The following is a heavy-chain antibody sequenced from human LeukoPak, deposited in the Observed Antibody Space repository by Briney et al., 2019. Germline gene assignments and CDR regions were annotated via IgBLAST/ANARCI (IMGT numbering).Heavy chain of an antibody. CDR2: INTDGSVT. V-gene: IGHV3-74*01. Sequence: GGSLRLSCAASGFTFSSYWMHWVRQAPGKGLVWVSRINTDGSVTSYADSVKGRFTISRDNARNTLYLQMSSLRAEDTAVYYCARGTMVAPGVDYWGQGTLVTVSS. CDR1: GFTFSSYW. CDR3: ARGTMVAPGVDY. J-gene: IGHJ4*02. D-gene: IGHD2-15*01.